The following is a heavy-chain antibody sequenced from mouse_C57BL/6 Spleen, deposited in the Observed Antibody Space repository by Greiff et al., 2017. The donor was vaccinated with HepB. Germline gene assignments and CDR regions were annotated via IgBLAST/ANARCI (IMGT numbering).Heavy chain of an antibody. Sequence: VQLQQSGPVLVKPGASVKMSCKASGYTFTDYYKNWVKQSHGKSLEWIGVINPYNGGTSYNQKFKGKATLTVDKSSSTAYMELNSLTSEDSAVYYCARSRDYYWYFDVWGTGTTVTVSS. CDR1: GYTFTDYY. V-gene: IGHV1-19*01. D-gene: IGHD2-4*01. CDR2: INPYNGGT. J-gene: IGHJ1*03. CDR3: ARSRDYYWYFDV.